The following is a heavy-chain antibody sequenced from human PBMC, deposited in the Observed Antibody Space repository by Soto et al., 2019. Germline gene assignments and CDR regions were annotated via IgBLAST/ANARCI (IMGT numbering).Heavy chain of an antibody. V-gene: IGHV1-69*01. CDR2: IIPIFGTA. CDR3: ARDEYSSGRLYYYYYYGMDV. Sequence: QVQLVQSGAEVKKPGSSVKVSCKASGGTFSSYAISWVRQAPGQGLEWMGGIIPIFGTANYAQKFQGRGTITADESTSTAYMELSSLRSEDKAVYYCARDEYSSGRLYYYYYYGMDVWGQGTTVTVSS. CDR1: GGTFSSYA. J-gene: IGHJ6*02. D-gene: IGHD6-19*01.